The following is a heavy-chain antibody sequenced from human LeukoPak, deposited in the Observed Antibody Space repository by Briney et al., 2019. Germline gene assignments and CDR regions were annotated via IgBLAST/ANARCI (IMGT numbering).Heavy chain of an antibody. D-gene: IGHD4-11*01. V-gene: IGHV3-33*06. J-gene: IGHJ4*02. CDR2: IWSDGTEK. Sequence: GRSLTLTCAASGFTYSHYGMHWVRQAPGKGLEWVAVIWSDGTEKYYADPVKGRFTISRDNSKNMLYLQMNSLRGEDTGVYYCAKDSQRGFDYSNSLEYWGLGALVTVSS. CDR1: GFTYSHYG. CDR3: AKDSQRGFDYSNSLEY.